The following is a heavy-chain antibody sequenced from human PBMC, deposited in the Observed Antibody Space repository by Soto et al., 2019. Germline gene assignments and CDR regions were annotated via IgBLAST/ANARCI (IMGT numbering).Heavy chain of an antibody. CDR3: TIVNACLGTED. CDR1: GNTFVSYG. J-gene: IGHJ4*02. Sequence: ASLIVSCNDSGNTFVSYGMSWVRQAPGQGLEWMGWISAYDGNTNYAQKLQGRVTITTDTSTSTAYMELRSMRSDDTAGYYCTIVNACLGTEDWGQGKLVNISS. D-gene: IGHD2-21*01. V-gene: IGHV1-18*04. CDR2: ISAYDGNT.